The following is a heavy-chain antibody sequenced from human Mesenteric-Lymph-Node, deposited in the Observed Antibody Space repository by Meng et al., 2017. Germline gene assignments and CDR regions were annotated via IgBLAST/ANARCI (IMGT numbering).Heavy chain of an antibody. CDR3: ARDCGYSYGCPTY. Sequence: GESLKISCAASGFTFSSYSMNWVRQAPGKGLEWVAVISYDGSNKYYADSVKGRFTISRDNSKNTLYLQMNSLRAEDTAVYYCARDCGYSYGCPTYWGQGTLVTVSS. CDR1: GFTFSSYS. D-gene: IGHD5-18*01. V-gene: IGHV3-30*05. CDR2: ISYDGSNK. J-gene: IGHJ4*02.